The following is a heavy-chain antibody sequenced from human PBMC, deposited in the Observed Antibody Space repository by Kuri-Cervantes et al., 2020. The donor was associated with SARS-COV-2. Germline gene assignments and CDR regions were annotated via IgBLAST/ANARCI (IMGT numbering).Heavy chain of an antibody. CDR2: IHNSGST. V-gene: IGHV4-59*01. J-gene: IGHJ3*02. D-gene: IGHD1-14*01. CDR1: GGSISSYY. Sequence: SETLSLTCTVSGGSISSYYWSWIRQPPGKGLEWIGYIHNSGSTNYNPSLKNRVTISVDPTKKQISLKLSSVTAADTAVYYCARGTTGAFDIWGQGTMVTVSS. CDR3: ARGTTGAFDI.